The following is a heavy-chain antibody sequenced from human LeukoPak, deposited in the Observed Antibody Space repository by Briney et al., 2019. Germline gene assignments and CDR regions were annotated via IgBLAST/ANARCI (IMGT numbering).Heavy chain of an antibody. CDR2: ISGSGGST. Sequence: QPGGSLRLSCAASGFTFSSYAMSWVRQAPGKGLEWVSTISGSGGSTYHADSVKGRFTISRDNSKNTLYLQMNSLRAEDTAVYYCAKDKGWGDSKHDAFDIWGQGTMVTVS. V-gene: IGHV3-23*01. J-gene: IGHJ3*02. CDR1: GFTFSSYA. CDR3: AKDKGWGDSKHDAFDI. D-gene: IGHD3-22*01.